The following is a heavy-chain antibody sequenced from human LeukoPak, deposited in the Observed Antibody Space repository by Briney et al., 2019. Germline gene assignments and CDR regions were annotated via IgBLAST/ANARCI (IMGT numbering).Heavy chain of an antibody. CDR3: ARRRGDYFDC. Sequence: GGSLRLSCAASGFTFSGYWMNWVRQAPGKGLERVSSISSSGSTIYYADSVKGRFTISRDNAKNSLSLQMNSLRAEDTAVYYCARRRGDYFDCWGQGTLVTVSS. V-gene: IGHV3-48*04. D-gene: IGHD3-10*01. CDR2: ISSSGSTI. CDR1: GFTFSGYW. J-gene: IGHJ4*02.